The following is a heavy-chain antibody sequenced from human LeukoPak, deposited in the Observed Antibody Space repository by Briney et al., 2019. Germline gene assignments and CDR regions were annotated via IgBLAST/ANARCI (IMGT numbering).Heavy chain of an antibody. V-gene: IGHV4-39*01. Sequence: SETLSLTCTVSGGSISSSMYHWGWIRLPPGKGLEWIGNLYYSGSTYYNPSLKSRVTISVDRSKNQFSLKLNSVTAADTAVYYCARRHDGEFDYWGQGTLVTVSS. D-gene: IGHD3-10*01. CDR2: LYYSGST. CDR1: GGSISSSMYH. J-gene: IGHJ4*02. CDR3: ARRHDGEFDY.